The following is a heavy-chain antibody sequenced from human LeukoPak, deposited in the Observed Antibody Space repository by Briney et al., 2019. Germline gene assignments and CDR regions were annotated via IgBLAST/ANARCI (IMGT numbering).Heavy chain of an antibody. CDR2: IYWNDDK. D-gene: IGHD3-3*01. CDR3: XXXXXXTIFGAEPNWFDP. V-gene: IGHV2-5*01. J-gene: IGHJ5*02. CDR1: GFSLSTSGVG. Sequence: SGPTLVNPTQTLTLTCTFSGFSLSTSGVGVGWIRQPPGKALEWLALIYWNDDKRYSPSLRSRLTITKDTSKNQVVLTMTNMDPXXXXXXXXXXXXXXTIFGAEPNWFDPWGQGTLVTVSS.